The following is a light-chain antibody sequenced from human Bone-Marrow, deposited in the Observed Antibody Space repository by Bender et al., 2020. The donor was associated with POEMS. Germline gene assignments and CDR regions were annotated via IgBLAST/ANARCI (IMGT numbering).Light chain of an antibody. Sequence: QSALTQPPSASGSPGQSVTISCTGTSSDVGAYTYVSWYQQHPGEAPKVMIFEVNQRPSGVSDRFSGSKSGITASLTISGLQAEDEAHYYCCSYAGGGTLLFGGGTQLTVL. V-gene: IGLV2-8*01. CDR2: EVN. CDR1: SSDVGAYTY. J-gene: IGLJ3*02. CDR3: CSYAGGGTLL.